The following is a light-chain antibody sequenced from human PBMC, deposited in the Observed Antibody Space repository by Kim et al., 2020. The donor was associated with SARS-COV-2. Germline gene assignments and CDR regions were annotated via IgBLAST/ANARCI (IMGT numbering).Light chain of an antibody. CDR1: QSVSSSY. V-gene: IGKV3-20*01. Sequence: IVLTQSPGTLSLSPGERATLSCRASQSVSSSYLAWYQQKPGQAPRLVIYDASSRATGIPDRFSGSGSGTDFTLTISRLEPEDFAVYYCDQYGSTPVYTFGQGTKLEI. CDR3: DQYGSTPVYT. J-gene: IGKJ2*01. CDR2: DAS.